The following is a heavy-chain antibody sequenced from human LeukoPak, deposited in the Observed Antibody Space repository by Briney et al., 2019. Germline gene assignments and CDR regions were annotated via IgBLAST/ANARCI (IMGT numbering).Heavy chain of an antibody. CDR3: ARDMTTDY. CDR1: GFTFSSYV. D-gene: IGHD4-17*01. V-gene: IGHV3-30-3*01. CDR2: ISYDGSNK. J-gene: IGHJ4*02. Sequence: GGSLRLSCAASGFTFSSYVMHWVRQAPGKGLEWVAVISYDGSNKYYADSVKGRFTISRDNSKNTLYLQMNSLRAEDTAVYYCARDMTTDYWGQGTLVTVSS.